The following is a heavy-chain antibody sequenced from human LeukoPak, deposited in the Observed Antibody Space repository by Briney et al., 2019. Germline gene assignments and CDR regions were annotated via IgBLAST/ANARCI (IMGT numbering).Heavy chain of an antibody. Sequence: GASVKVPCKASGYTFTSYDINWVRQATGQGLERMGWMNPNSGNTGYAQKFQGRVTMTRNTSISTAYMELSSLRSEDTAVYYCARGRHRGYYYDSSGYYPYYWGQGTLVTVSS. V-gene: IGHV1-8*01. CDR3: ARGRHRGYYYDSSGYYPYY. D-gene: IGHD3-22*01. J-gene: IGHJ4*02. CDR2: MNPNSGNT. CDR1: GYTFTSYD.